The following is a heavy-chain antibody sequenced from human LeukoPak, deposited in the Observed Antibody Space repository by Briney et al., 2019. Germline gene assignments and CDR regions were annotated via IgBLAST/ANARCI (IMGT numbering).Heavy chain of an antibody. CDR1: GFTSSTAW. J-gene: IGHJ4*02. CDR2: MRQDGSEK. D-gene: IGHD6-19*01. CDR3: ARGKQWLVQ. Sequence: QPGGSLRLSCAVSGFTSSTAWLTWVRQAPGKGLEWVADMRQDGSEKYYVDSVKGRFTISRDNAKNSLYLQMNSLRAEDTAVYYCARGKQWLVQRGQGTLVTVSS. V-gene: IGHV3-7*01.